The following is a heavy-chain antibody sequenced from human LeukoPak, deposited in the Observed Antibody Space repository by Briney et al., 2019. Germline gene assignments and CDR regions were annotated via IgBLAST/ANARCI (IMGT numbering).Heavy chain of an antibody. CDR2: ISSSSTI. D-gene: IGHD3-10*01. CDR3: ARDPGRGIYGSGSPY. Sequence: GGSLRLSCAASGFTFSSYSMNWVRQAPGKGLEWVSYISSSSTIYYADSVKGRFTISRDNAKNSLYLQMNSLRAEDTAVYYCARDPGRGIYGSGSPYWGQGTLVTVSS. CDR1: GFTFSSYS. V-gene: IGHV3-48*01. J-gene: IGHJ4*02.